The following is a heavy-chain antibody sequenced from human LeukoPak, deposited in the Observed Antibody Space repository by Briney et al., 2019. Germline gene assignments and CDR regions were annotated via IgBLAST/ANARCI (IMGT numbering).Heavy chain of an antibody. D-gene: IGHD1-26*01. V-gene: IGHV3-74*01. Sequence: GGSLRLSCAASGFTLNNYWMNWVRQAPGKGLVWISRIKSDGSSTSYADSVKGRFTISRENAKNTLYLQMNSLRAGDTAVYYCVRDIKVGALNDAFDIWGQGTMVTVSS. CDR1: GFTLNNYW. CDR3: VRDIKVGALNDAFDI. CDR2: IKSDGSST. J-gene: IGHJ3*02.